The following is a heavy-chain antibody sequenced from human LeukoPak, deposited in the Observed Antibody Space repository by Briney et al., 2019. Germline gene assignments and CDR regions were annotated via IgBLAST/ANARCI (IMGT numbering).Heavy chain of an antibody. V-gene: IGHV3-74*01. CDR2: INSDGSST. D-gene: IGHD2-15*01. CDR3: ASILAAGAFDI. CDR1: GFTFSSYW. Sequence: PGGSLRLSCAASGFTFSSYWMHRVRQAPGKGLVWVSRINSDGSSTSYADSVKGRFTISRDNAKNTLYLQMNSLRAEDTAVYYCASILAAGAFDIWGQGTMVTVSS. J-gene: IGHJ3*02.